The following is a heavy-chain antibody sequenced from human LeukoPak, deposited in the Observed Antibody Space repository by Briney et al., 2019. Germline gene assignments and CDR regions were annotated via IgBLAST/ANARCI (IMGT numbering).Heavy chain of an antibody. D-gene: IGHD4-17*01. CDR3: AKERDYGDTDYYYGMDV. CDR2: ISYDGSNK. CDR1: GFTFSSYG. J-gene: IGHJ6*02. Sequence: GGSLRLSCAASGFTFSSYGMHWVRQAPGKGLEWVAVISYDGSNKYYADSVKGRFTISRDNSKNTLYLQMNSLRAEDTAVYYCAKERDYGDTDYYYGMDVWGQGTTVTVSS. V-gene: IGHV3-30*18.